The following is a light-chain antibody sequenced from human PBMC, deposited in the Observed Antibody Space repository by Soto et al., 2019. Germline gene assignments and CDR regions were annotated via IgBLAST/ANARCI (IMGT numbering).Light chain of an antibody. CDR1: SSDIGTYNY. V-gene: IGLV2-14*01. Sequence: QSALTQPASVSGSPGQSIAISCIGTSSDIGTYNYVAWYQQHPAKTPKLIIYHVSYRPSGVSNRFSGSNSGNTASLTISGLQAEEEADYYCSSYTTAGTYVFGTGTKVTVL. CDR3: SSYTTAGTYV. CDR2: HVS. J-gene: IGLJ1*01.